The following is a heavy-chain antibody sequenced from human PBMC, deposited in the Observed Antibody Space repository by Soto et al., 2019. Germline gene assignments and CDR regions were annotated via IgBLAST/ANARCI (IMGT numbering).Heavy chain of an antibody. V-gene: IGHV4-39*01. Sequence: QLQLQESGPGLVKASETLSLTCTVSGGSITRNNHFWGWIRQSPGEGLEWIGSIQYGGTTNYNPSLKSRVIMSAETAKNQFSLMMNSVTCADTAVYHCATLGSSGWYQGSYFDYWGQGTLVTVSS. J-gene: IGHJ4*02. CDR3: ATLGSSGWYQGSYFDY. CDR2: IQYGGTT. CDR1: GGSITRNNHF. D-gene: IGHD6-19*01.